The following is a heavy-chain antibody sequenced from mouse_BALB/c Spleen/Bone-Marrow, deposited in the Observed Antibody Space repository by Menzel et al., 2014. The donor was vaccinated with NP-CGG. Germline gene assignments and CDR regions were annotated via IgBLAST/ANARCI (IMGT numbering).Heavy chain of an antibody. D-gene: IGHD2-14*01. CDR2: ISNGGDNT. Sequence: EVQVVESGGGLVQPGGSLKLSCAASGFTFSSYIMSWVRQTPEKRLEWVAHISNGGDNTYYPDTVKGRFIISRDNAKNTLCLQMSSLKSEDTAMYYCVRHRYDGYYFDYWGQGTTLTVSS. CDR1: GFTFSSYI. CDR3: VRHRYDGYYFDY. J-gene: IGHJ2*01. V-gene: IGHV5-12-2*01.